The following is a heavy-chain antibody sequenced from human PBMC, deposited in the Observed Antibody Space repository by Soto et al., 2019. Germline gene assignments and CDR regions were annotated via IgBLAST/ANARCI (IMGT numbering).Heavy chain of an antibody. D-gene: IGHD6-13*01. CDR1: GYTFSSSY. CDR2: INPSGSYT. V-gene: IGHV1-46*01. J-gene: IGHJ4*02. Sequence: ASVKVSSMASGYTFSSSYMNWVRQAPRQGLEWLRIINPSGSYTTYAHRFLGSITITIDTLTAEDTAVYYCARDGGSRSWYYFNYWAKGTQVIV. CDR3: FNY.